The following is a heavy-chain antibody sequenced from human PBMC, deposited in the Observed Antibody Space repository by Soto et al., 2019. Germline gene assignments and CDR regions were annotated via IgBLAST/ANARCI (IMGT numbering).Heavy chain of an antibody. V-gene: IGHV1-69*02. J-gene: IGHJ6*02. CDR1: GGTFSSYT. Sequence: SVKVSCKASGGTFSSYTISWVRQAPGQGLEWMGRIIPILGIANYAQKFQGRVTITADKSTSTAYMELSSLRSEDTAVYYCALGPRASVPAAIVYYYYGMDVWGQGTTVTVSS. CDR2: IIPILGIA. CDR3: ALGPRASVPAAIVYYYYGMDV. D-gene: IGHD2-2*02.